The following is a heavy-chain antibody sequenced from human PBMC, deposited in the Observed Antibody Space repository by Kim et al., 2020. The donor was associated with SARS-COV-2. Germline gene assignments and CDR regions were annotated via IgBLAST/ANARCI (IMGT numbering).Heavy chain of an antibody. V-gene: IGHV4-39*07. D-gene: IGHD2-2*01. J-gene: IGHJ5*02. CDR2: IYYSGST. CDR3: ARDPGYCSSTSCYSWFDP. Sequence: SETLSLTCTVSGGSISSSSYYWGWIRQPPGKGLEWIGSIYYSGSTYYNPSLKSRVTISVDTSKNQFSLKLSSVTAADTAVYYCARDPGYCSSTSCYSWFDPWGQGTLVTVSS. CDR1: GGSISSSSYY.